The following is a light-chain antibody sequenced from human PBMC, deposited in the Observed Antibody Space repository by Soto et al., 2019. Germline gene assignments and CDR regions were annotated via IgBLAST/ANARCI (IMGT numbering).Light chain of an antibody. V-gene: IGLV1-40*01. CDR3: KSYDTSLSVV. CDR2: ANS. CDR1: SSNIGAGYD. J-gene: IGLJ2*01. Sequence: QSVLTQPPSVSGAPGQRVTISCTGSSSNIGAGYDVHWYQQLPGTAPKLLMYANSNRPSGVPDRFSGSKSGTSASLAITGLQAEDEADYYCKSYDTSLSVVLGGGTKLTVL.